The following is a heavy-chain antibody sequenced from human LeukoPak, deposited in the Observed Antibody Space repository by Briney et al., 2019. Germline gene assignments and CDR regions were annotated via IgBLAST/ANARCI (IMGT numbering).Heavy chain of an antibody. CDR3: AKDRSGSYSPVPFDAFDV. CDR2: IDPNSGGT. D-gene: IGHD1-26*01. Sequence: ASVNVSCKASGYSFTDYYIHWVRQAPGQGRGRMGWIDPNSGGTNFAQKFQGRGTMTRETSINTAYMDLSRLTSDDTAVYYCAKDRSGSYSPVPFDAFDVWGQGTMVTVSS. CDR1: GYSFTDYY. J-gene: IGHJ3*01. V-gene: IGHV1-2*02.